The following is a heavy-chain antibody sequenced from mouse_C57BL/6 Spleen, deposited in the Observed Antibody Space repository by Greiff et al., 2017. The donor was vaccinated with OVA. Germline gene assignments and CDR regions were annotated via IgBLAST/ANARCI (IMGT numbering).Heavy chain of an antibody. V-gene: IGHV5-4*01. CDR1: GFTFSSYA. CDR3: ARGRPRYFDV. J-gene: IGHJ1*03. CDR2: ISDGGSYT. Sequence: DVQLVESGGGLVKPGGSLKLSCAASGFTFSSYAMSWVRQTPEKRLEWVATISDGGSYTYYPDNVKGRFTISRDNAKNNLYLQMSHLKSEDTAMYYCARGRPRYFDVWGTGTTVTVSS.